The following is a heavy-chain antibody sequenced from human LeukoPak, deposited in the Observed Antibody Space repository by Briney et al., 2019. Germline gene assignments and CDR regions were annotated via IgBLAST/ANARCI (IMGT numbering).Heavy chain of an antibody. CDR1: GFTFNTYS. CDR2: ITSSSSYI. D-gene: IGHD5-24*01. CDR3: ARDRSNYYLDV. V-gene: IGHV3-21*01. J-gene: IGHJ6*03. Sequence: GGSLRLSCAASGFTFNTYSMNWVHQAPGKGLEWVSSITSSSSYIYYADSVKGRFTISRDTSKNTLYLQMNSLRGEDTAVYYCARDRSNYYLDVWGRGTTVTISS.